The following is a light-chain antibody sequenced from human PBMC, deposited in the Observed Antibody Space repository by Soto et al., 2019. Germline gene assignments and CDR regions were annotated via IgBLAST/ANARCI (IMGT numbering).Light chain of an antibody. CDR3: QQYNNWPLT. CDR2: GPS. Sequence: EIVMTQSPATLSVSPGERATLSCRASQSVSSSLAWYQQRPGQAPRLLIYGPSTRATGIPARFSGSGSGTEFTLTISSLQSEAFAVYYCQQYNNWPLTFGQGTRLEIK. CDR1: QSVSSS. V-gene: IGKV3-15*01. J-gene: IGKJ5*01.